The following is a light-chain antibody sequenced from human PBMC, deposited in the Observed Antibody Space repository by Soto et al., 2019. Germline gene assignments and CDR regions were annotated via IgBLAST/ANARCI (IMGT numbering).Light chain of an antibody. CDR2: EVS. J-gene: IGLJ1*01. CDR3: SSYTSSSTYV. CDR1: SSDVGGYEY. Sequence: QSALTQPASVSGSPGQSITISCTGTSSDVGGYEYVSWYQQYPGKAPKLMIYEVSHRPSGVSNRFSGSKSGNTASLTISGLHADDEADYYCSSYTSSSTYVFGTGTKLTVL. V-gene: IGLV2-14*01.